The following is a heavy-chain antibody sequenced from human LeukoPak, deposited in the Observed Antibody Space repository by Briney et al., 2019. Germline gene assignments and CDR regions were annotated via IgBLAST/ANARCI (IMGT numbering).Heavy chain of an antibody. CDR2: ISGSGGST. Sequence: GGSLRLSCAASGFTFSSYAMSWVRQAPGKGLEWVSAISGSGGSTYYADSVKGRFTISRDNSKNTLYLQMNSLRAEDTAVYYCAKDLSSSSSVVVVAAKHDYWGRGTLVTVSS. CDR3: AKDLSSSSSVVVVAAKHDY. V-gene: IGHV3-23*01. CDR1: GFTFSSYA. J-gene: IGHJ4*02. D-gene: IGHD2-15*01.